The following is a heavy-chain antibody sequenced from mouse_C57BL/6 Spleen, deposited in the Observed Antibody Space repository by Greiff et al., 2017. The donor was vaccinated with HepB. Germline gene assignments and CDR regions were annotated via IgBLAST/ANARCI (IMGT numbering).Heavy chain of an antibody. V-gene: IGHV1-61*01. J-gene: IGHJ3*01. CDR3: ARTVDYGNFAWCAY. D-gene: IGHD2-1*01. Sequence: QVQLQQPGAELVRPGSSVKLSCKASGYTFTSYWMDWVKQRPGQGLDWIGNIYPSDSETHYNQKFKDKATLTVDTSSSTAYMQLSSLTSEDSAVYYCARTVDYGNFAWCAYWGQGTLVTVSA. CDR1: GYTFTSYW. CDR2: IYPSDSET.